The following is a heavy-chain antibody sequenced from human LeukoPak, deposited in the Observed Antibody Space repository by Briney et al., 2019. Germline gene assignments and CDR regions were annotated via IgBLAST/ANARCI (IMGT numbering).Heavy chain of an antibody. Sequence: GGPLRLFCAASGFTFSIYEMDWVRQAPGKGLEWVSYISSSGSTIYYADSVKGRFTISRDNAKNSLYLQMNSLRAEDTAVYYCARASPTRTAFDDWGQGTLVTVSS. D-gene: IGHD2-2*01. V-gene: IGHV3-48*03. J-gene: IGHJ4*02. CDR1: GFTFSIYE. CDR2: ISSSGSTI. CDR3: ARASPTRTAFDD.